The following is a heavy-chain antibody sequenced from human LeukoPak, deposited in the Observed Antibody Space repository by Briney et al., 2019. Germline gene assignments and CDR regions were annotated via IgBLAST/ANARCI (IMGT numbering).Heavy chain of an antibody. CDR3: ARKGYSYGYYGYYYYGMDV. CDR2: INHSGST. CDR1: GGSFSGYY. J-gene: IGHJ6*02. Sequence: PSETLSLTCAVYGGSFSGYYWSWIRQPPGKGLEWIGEINHSGSTNYNPSLKSRVTISVNTSKNQFSLKLSSVTAADTAVYYCARKGYSYGYYGYYYYGMDVWGQGTTVTVSS. D-gene: IGHD5-18*01. V-gene: IGHV4-34*01.